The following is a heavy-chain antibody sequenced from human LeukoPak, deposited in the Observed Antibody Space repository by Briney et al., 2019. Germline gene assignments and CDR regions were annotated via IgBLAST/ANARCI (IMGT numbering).Heavy chain of an antibody. CDR1: GGSISSYY. Sequence: PSETLSLTFTVSGGSISSYYWSWIRQPPGKGLEWIGEIHHSGSTNYNPSLKSRVTISVDKSKNQFSLKLSSVTAADTAVYYCASKLTAVAGYFDCWGQGTLVTVSS. D-gene: IGHD6-19*01. CDR2: IHHSGST. V-gene: IGHV4-59*12. CDR3: ASKLTAVAGYFDC. J-gene: IGHJ4*02.